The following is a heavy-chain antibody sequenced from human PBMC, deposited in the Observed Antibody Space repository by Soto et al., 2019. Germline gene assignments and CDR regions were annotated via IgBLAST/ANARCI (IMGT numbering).Heavy chain of an antibody. CDR2: ISGSSSTI. CDR3: ARDWKYDILTGYHYNGIDY. Sequence: VQLVESGGGLVQPGESLRLSCAASGFTFSSYSMIWVRQAPGKGLEWISYISGSSSTIYYADSVKGRFTISRDNAKNSLYLEMDSLRDEDTAVYYCARDWKYDILTGYHYNGIDYWGQGTLVTVSS. V-gene: IGHV3-48*02. J-gene: IGHJ4*02. CDR1: GFTFSSYS. D-gene: IGHD3-9*01.